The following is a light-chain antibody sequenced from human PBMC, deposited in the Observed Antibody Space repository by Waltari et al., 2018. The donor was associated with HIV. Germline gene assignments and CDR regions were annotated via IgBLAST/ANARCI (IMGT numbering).Light chain of an antibody. J-gene: IGLJ3*02. CDR1: SSNIGSNF. CDR2: GNN. Sequence: QSVLTPPPSASETPGQRVTISCSGSSSNIGSNFVYWYQQLPGTAPKLLIYGNNQRPSGVPDRFSGSRSGTSASLAISGLRSEDEADYYCAAWDDSLGGLWVFGGGTKLTVL. V-gene: IGLV1-47*01. CDR3: AAWDDSLGGLWV.